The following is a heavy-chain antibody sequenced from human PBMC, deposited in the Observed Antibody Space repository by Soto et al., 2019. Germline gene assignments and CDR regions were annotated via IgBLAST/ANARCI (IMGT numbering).Heavy chain of an antibody. CDR1: GYSCTSYW. CDR3: ARGDYDILTGSYKSYYGMDV. D-gene: IGHD3-9*01. CDR2: IYPGDSDT. Sequence: GESLKMSCKGSGYSCTSYWIGWVRQMPGKGLEWMGIIYPGDSDTRYSPSFQGQVTISADKSINTAYLQWSSLKASDTAMYYCARGDYDILTGSYKSYYGMDVWGQGTTVTVSS. V-gene: IGHV5-51*03. J-gene: IGHJ6*02.